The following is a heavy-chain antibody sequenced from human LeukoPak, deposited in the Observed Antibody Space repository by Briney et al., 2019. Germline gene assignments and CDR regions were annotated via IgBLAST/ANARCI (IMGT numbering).Heavy chain of an antibody. D-gene: IGHD4-17*01. V-gene: IGHV3-11*01. CDR1: GFIFSDYY. J-gene: IGHJ4*02. CDR2: ISSSGTTI. Sequence: GGSLRLSCVASGFIFSDYYMSWIRQAPGKGLEWVSYISSSGTTIYYVDSVKGRFTISRDNAKNSLYLQMNSLRAEDTAVYYCARFNGDYYRIDYWGQGTVVTVSS. CDR3: ARFNGDYYRIDY.